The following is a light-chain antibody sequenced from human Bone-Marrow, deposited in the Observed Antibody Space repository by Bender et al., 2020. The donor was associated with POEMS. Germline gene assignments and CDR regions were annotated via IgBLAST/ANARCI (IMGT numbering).Light chain of an antibody. Sequence: QSVLTQPPSVSGAPGQRVTISCSGGSSNIGTDYDVHWYQQLPGAAPKLLIYSNTIRPSGVPDRFSGSKSGSSASLAIAGLQAEDEATYYCQSFDSSLGGSVFGGGTMLTVL. CDR1: SSNIGTDYD. J-gene: IGLJ3*02. CDR3: QSFDSSLGGSV. CDR2: SNT. V-gene: IGLV1-40*01.